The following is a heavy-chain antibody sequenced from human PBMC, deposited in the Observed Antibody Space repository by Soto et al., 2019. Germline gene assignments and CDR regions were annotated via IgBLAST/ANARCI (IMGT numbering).Heavy chain of an antibody. CDR2: IYYSGST. J-gene: IGHJ4*02. D-gene: IGHD6-6*01. V-gene: IGHV4-59*01. CDR1: GGSINDFY. CDR3: ARVGGVAARTFDY. Sequence: SETLSLTCTVPGGSINDFYWSWIRQPPGKGLEWIGYIYYSGSTDYNPSLKGRVTISVDTSKNQFSLKLRSVTAADTAVYYCARVGGVAARTFDYWGQGTLVTVSS.